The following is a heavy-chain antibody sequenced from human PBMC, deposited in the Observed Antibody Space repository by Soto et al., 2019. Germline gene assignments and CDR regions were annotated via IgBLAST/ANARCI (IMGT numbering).Heavy chain of an antibody. CDR2: IFYTGST. Sequence: QVQLQESGPGLVKPSQTLSLTCTVSGDSITSGDHSWSWVRQAPGKGLEWIGYIFYTGSTYSSPSLKNRVXXXXXXXXXXXXXXXXXXXXXXTAVYFCARGSGSLVRGILEPWGQGTLVTVSS. CDR3: ARGSGSLVRGILEP. J-gene: IGHJ5*02. CDR1: GDSITSGDHS. D-gene: IGHD3-10*01. V-gene: IGHV4-30-4*01.